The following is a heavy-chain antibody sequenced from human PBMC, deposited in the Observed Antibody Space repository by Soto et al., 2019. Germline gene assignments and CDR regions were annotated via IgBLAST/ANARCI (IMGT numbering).Heavy chain of an antibody. CDR3: ARVRYWRVTGTTRGYYYYYMDV. CDR1: GGSFSGYY. J-gene: IGHJ6*03. D-gene: IGHD1-7*01. CDR2: INHSGST. V-gene: IGHV4-34*01. Sequence: QVQLQQWGAGLLKPSETLSLTCAVYGGSFSGYYWSWIRQPPGKGLEWIGEINHSGSTNYNPSLKSRVTISAGTSKNQFSLKLSSGTAAETAVYYCARVRYWRVTGTTRGYYYYYMDVWGKGTTVTVSS.